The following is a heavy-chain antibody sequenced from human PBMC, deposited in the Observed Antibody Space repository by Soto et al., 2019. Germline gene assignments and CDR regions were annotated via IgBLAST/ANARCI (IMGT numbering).Heavy chain of an antibody. V-gene: IGHV3-23*01. CDR2: ILSDGRTT. J-gene: IGHJ4*02. CDR3: AKSASNRYYGQSDL. Sequence: EVQLLESGGGLVKSGGSLRLSCAASGFNFNIYAMSWVRQAPGKGLEWVSGILSDGRTTLDADSVKGRFTVSRDNSRNTLYLQMNNLRAADTAVYYCAKSASNRYYGQSDLWGRGTVVTVS. D-gene: IGHD3-10*01. CDR1: GFNFNIYA.